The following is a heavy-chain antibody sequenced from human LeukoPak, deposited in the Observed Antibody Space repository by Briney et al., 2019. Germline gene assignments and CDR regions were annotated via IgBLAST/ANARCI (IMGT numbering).Heavy chain of an antibody. J-gene: IGHJ6*02. V-gene: IGHV3-23*01. D-gene: IGHD4-17*01. CDR2: ISGSGGST. Sequence: PGGSLRLSCAASGFTFSSYAMTWVRQAPGKGLEWVSGISGSGGSTYYADSVKGRFTISRDNSKNTLYLQMNSLRAEDTAVYYCAKDRTVWPYYYGMDVWGQGTTVTVSS. CDR1: GFTFSSYA. CDR3: AKDRTVWPYYYGMDV.